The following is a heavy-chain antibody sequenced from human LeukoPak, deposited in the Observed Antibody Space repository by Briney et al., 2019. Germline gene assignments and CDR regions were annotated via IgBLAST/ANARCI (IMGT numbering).Heavy chain of an antibody. CDR1: GFTFSSYA. CDR2: ISYDGSNK. Sequence: PGRSLRLSCAASGFTFSSYAMHWVRQAPGKGLEWVAVISYDGSNKYYADSVKGRFTISRDNSKNTLYLQMNSLRAEDTAVYYCAREHRRMTTWGDSYYYGMDVWGQGTTVTVSS. CDR3: AREHRRMTTWGDSYYYGMDV. V-gene: IGHV3-30*14. D-gene: IGHD4-17*01. J-gene: IGHJ6*02.